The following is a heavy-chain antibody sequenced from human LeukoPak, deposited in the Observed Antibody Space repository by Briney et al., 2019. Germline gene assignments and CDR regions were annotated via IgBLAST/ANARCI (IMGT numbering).Heavy chain of an antibody. CDR2: INTSGGNT. CDR3: AENYRYFDY. D-gene: IGHD1-7*01. V-gene: IGHV3-23*01. J-gene: IGHJ4*02. Sequence: GGSPRLSCAASGFTFSSYGMSWVRQAPGKGLEWVSGINTSGGNTYYADSVKGRFTISRDNSKNTLSLQMNSLRAEDTGAYYCAENYRYFDYWGQGTLVTVSS. CDR1: GFTFSSYG.